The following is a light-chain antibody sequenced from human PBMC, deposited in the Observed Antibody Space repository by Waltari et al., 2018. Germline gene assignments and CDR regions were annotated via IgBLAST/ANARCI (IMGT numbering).Light chain of an antibody. CDR3: QQYYSTPPRT. Sequence: VLYSSNNKHYLAWYQQKPGQPPKLLIYWASTRESGVPDRFSGSGSGTDFTLTISSLQAEDVAVYYCQQYYSTPPRTFGQGTKVESK. J-gene: IGKJ1*01. CDR1: VLYSSNNKHY. V-gene: IGKV4-1*01. CDR2: WAS.